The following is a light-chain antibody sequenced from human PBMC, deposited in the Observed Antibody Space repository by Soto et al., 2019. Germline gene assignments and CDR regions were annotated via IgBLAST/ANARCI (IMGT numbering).Light chain of an antibody. Sequence: QSVLTQPPSVSGAPGQRVTISCTGTSSNIGAPYDVHWYQQLPGTAPKFLIYGNNNRPSGVPDRFSGSKSGASASLAITGLQAEDEADYYCQSYDTSLSASVFGGGTKLTVL. V-gene: IGLV1-40*01. CDR1: SSNIGAPYD. J-gene: IGLJ2*01. CDR2: GNN. CDR3: QSYDTSLSASV.